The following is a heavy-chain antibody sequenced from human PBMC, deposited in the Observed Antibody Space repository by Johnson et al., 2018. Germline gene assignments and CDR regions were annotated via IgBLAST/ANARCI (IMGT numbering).Heavy chain of an antibody. V-gene: IGHV3-30-3*01. CDR3: ARHRGLLLYSSAGVSYYMDV. D-gene: IGHD6-19*01. CDR2: ISYDGSNK. Sequence: QVQLVESGGGVVEPGRSLRLSCAASGFTFSSYAMHWVRQAPGKGLEWVAVISYDGSNKYYADSVKGRFIISRDNSQNTLYLQMNSRRDEDTAVYYSARHRGLLLYSSAGVSYYMDVWGKGTTVTVSS. J-gene: IGHJ6*03. CDR1: GFTFSSYA.